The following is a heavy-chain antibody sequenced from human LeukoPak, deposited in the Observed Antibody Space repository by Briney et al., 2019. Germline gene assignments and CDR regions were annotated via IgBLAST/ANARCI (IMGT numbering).Heavy chain of an antibody. V-gene: IGHV3-23*01. Sequence: GGSLRLSCAASGFTHSSYWMSLVRQAPGKGLEWVSAISGSGGSTYYADSVKGRFTISRDNSKNTLYLQMNSLRAEDTAVYYCAKFSGSGSYYWFDPWGQGTLVTVSS. J-gene: IGHJ5*02. CDR3: AKFSGSGSYYWFDP. CDR2: ISGSGGST. D-gene: IGHD3-10*01. CDR1: GFTHSSYW.